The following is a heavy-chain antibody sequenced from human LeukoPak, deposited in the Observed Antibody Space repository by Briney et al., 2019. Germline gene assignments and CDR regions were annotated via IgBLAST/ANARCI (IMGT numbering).Heavy chain of an antibody. CDR2: INTDGSST. CDR3: ARGTGYRNGLFDY. V-gene: IGHV3-74*01. CDR1: GGTFSSYW. D-gene: IGHD3/OR15-3a*01. J-gene: IGHJ4*02. Sequence: SCKASGGTFSSYWMHWVRQAPGKGLVWVSRINTDGSSTSYADSVKGRFTISRDNAKNTLYLQMNSLRAEDTAVYYCARGTGYRNGLFDYWGQGTLVTVSS.